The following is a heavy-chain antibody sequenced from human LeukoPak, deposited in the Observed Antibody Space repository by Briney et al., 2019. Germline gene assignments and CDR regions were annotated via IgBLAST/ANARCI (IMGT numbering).Heavy chain of an antibody. V-gene: IGHV1-46*01. CDR1: GYTFTSYY. CDR3: ARGPTYYYDTYYFDY. D-gene: IGHD3-22*01. Sequence: GASVKVSCKASGYTFTSYYMHWVRQAPGQGLEWMGIINPSGGSTSYAQKFQGRVTMTRDTSTSTVYMELSSLGSEDTAVYYCARGPTYYYDTYYFDYWGQGTLVTVSS. J-gene: IGHJ4*02. CDR2: INPSGGST.